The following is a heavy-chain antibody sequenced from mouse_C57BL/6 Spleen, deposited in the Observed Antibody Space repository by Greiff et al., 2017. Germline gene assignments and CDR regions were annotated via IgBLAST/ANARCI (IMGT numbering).Heavy chain of an antibody. J-gene: IGHJ3*01. CDR1: GYTFTSYG. Sequence: VQLQQSGAELARPGASVKLSCKASGYTFTSYGISWVKQRTGQGLEWIGEIYPRSGNTYYNEKFKGKATLTADKSSSTAYMELRSLTSEDSAVXVYEKGYGSSQAWFAYWGQGTLVTVSA. CDR3: EKGYGSSQAWFAY. V-gene: IGHV1-81*01. CDR2: IYPRSGNT. D-gene: IGHD1-1*01.